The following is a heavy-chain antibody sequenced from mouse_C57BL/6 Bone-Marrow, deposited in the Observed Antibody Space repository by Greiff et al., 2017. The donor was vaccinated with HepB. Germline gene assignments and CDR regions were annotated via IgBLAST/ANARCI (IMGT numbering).Heavy chain of an antibody. Sequence: QVQLQQSGAELVRPGASVKLSCKASGYTFTDYYINWVKQRPGQGLEWIARIYPGSGNTYYNEKFKGKATLTAEKSSSTAYMQLSSLTSEDSAVYFCAKDGSSPFAYWGQGTLVTVSA. D-gene: IGHD1-1*01. CDR3: AKDGSSPFAY. J-gene: IGHJ3*01. CDR2: IYPGSGNT. V-gene: IGHV1-76*01. CDR1: GYTFTDYY.